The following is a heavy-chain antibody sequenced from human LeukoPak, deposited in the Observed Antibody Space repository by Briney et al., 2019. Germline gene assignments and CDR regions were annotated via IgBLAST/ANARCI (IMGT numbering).Heavy chain of an antibody. J-gene: IGHJ3*02. CDR1: GYTFTVYY. Sequence: EASVKVSYKASGYTFTVYYMHWVRQAPGQGLEWMGWINPNSGGTNYAQKFQGRVTMTRDTSISTAYMELSRLRSDDTAVYYCARDPSFPIVVVPAAMSQSPGAFDIWGQGTMVTVSS. CDR2: INPNSGGT. V-gene: IGHV1-2*02. CDR3: ARDPSFPIVVVPAAMSQSPGAFDI. D-gene: IGHD2-2*01.